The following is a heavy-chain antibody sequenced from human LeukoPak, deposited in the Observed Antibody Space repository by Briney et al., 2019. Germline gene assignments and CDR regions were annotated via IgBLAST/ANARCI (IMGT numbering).Heavy chain of an antibody. CDR2: ISSSGTNI. D-gene: IGHD3-22*01. J-gene: IGHJ4*02. Sequence: GGSLRLSCAASGFTFSSHEVNWVRQAPGKGLEWVSYISSSGTNIYYADSVKGRFSISRDNANNLLYLQMNSLRAEDTAVYYCARESDSYDSSGYLDFDYWGQGTLVTVSS. CDR3: ARESDSYDSSGYLDFDY. V-gene: IGHV3-48*03. CDR1: GFTFSSHE.